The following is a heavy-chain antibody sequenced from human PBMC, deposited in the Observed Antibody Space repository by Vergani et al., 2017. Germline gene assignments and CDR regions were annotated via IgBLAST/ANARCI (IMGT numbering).Heavy chain of an antibody. CDR3: ARSRPYCTSGSCPAI. Sequence: QVKLQESGPGLLKPSQTLSLTCTVSGESIRSGSHYWSWIRQPAGKGPEWIGHIHTGGSTDHNPSLKSRVSISVDTSKSQFSLKLNSVTVADTAVYYCARSRPYCTSGSCPAIWGQGTLVTVSS. V-gene: IGHV4-61*02. J-gene: IGHJ4*02. CDR1: GESIRSGSHY. CDR2: IHTGGST. D-gene: IGHD2-15*01.